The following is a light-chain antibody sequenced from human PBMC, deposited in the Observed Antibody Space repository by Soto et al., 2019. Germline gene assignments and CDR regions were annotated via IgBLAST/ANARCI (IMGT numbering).Light chain of an antibody. CDR3: RSYTSSSTVV. V-gene: IGLV2-14*01. CDR1: SSDVGGYNY. Sequence: QSVLTQPASVSGSPGQSITISCTGTSSDVGGYNYVSWYQQHPGKAPKLMIYEVSNRPSGVSNRFSGSKSGNTATLTISGLQAEDEADYYCRSYTSSSTVVFGGGTKVTVL. CDR2: EVS. J-gene: IGLJ2*01.